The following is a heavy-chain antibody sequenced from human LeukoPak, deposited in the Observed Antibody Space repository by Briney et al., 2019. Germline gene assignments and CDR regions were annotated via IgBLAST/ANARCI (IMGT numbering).Heavy chain of an antibody. Sequence: KTGGSLRLSCAASGFTFSSYSMNWVRQAPGKGLEWVSSISSSSSYIYYADSVKGRFTISRDNAKNSLYLQMNSLRAEDTAVYYCARVRDSSGYYRGYFDYWGQGTLVTVSS. CDR3: ARVRDSSGYYRGYFDY. CDR2: ISSSSSYI. D-gene: IGHD3-22*01. V-gene: IGHV3-21*01. J-gene: IGHJ4*02. CDR1: GFTFSSYS.